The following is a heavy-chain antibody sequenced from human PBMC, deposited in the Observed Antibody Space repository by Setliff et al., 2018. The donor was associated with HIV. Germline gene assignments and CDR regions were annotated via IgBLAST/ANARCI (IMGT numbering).Heavy chain of an antibody. CDR2: MYYTGST. V-gene: IGHV4-39*02. CDR3: VRDGGSSGWYFVLGYSDY. J-gene: IGHJ4*02. D-gene: IGHD6-19*01. Sequence: KTSETLSLTCTVSGGSTDSGSYYWAWIRQPPGKGLEWIGSMYYTGSTYYNPSLKSRVTISIDTSKNQFSLKLNSVTAADTAMYYCVRDGGSSGWYFVLGYSDYWGPGTLVTVSS. CDR1: GGSTDSGSYY.